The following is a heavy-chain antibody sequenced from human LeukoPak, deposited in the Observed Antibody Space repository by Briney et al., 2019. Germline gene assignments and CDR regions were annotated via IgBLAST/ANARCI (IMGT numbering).Heavy chain of an antibody. D-gene: IGHD4-17*01. J-gene: IGHJ4*02. CDR1: GGSFSGDS. Sequence: LETLSLTCAVYGGSFSGDSWSWIRQSPGRGLEWIGSIYYSGSTYYNPSLKSRVTISVDTSKNQFSLKLSSVTAADTALYYCARSLGYGDHVDYWGQGTLVTVSS. CDR2: IYYSGST. CDR3: ARSLGYGDHVDY. V-gene: IGHV4-34*01.